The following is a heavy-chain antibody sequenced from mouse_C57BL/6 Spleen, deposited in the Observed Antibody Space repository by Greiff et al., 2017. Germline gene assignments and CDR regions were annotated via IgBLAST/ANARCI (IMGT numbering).Heavy chain of an antibody. CDR3: ARGESVYYYAMDY. CDR1: GYTFTSYW. J-gene: IGHJ4*01. V-gene: IGHV1-52*01. Sequence: QVTLQQPGAELVRPGSSVKLSCKASGYTFTSYWMHWVKQRPIQGLEWIGNIDPSDSETHYNQKFKDKATLTVDKSSSTAYMQLSSLTSEDSAVYYCARGESVYYYAMDYWGQGTSVTVSS. CDR2: IDPSDSET.